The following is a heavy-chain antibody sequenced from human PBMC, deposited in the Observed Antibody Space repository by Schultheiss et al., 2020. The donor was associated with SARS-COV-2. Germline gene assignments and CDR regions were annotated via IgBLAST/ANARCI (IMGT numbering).Heavy chain of an antibody. CDR2: IYHTGST. Sequence: SETLSLTCAVYGGSFSGYYWSWIRQPPGKGLEWIGEIYHTGSTNYNPSLKSRVTISVDTSKNQFSLKLSSVTAADTAVYYCARDGYGDYDYYYYGMDVWGQGTTVTVSS. CDR1: GGSFSGYY. CDR3: ARDGYGDYDYYYYGMDV. D-gene: IGHD4-17*01. J-gene: IGHJ6*02. V-gene: IGHV4-34*01.